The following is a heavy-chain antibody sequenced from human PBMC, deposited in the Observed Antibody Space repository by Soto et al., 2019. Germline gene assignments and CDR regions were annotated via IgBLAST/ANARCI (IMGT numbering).Heavy chain of an antibody. Sequence: ASVKVSCKASGYTFTGYYMHWVRQAPGQGLEWMGWINPNSGGTNYAQKFQGWVTMTRDTSISTAYMELSRLRSDDTAVYYCAVIVGATTEAAFDIWGQGTMVTVSS. V-gene: IGHV1-2*04. J-gene: IGHJ3*02. CDR3: AVIVGATTEAAFDI. CDR1: GYTFTGYY. D-gene: IGHD1-26*01. CDR2: INPNSGGT.